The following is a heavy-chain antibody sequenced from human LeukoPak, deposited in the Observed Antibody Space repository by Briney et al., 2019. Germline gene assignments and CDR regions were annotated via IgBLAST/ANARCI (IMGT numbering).Heavy chain of an antibody. CDR2: ISSNGGST. V-gene: IGHV3-64*04. CDR3: ARDGQWFGELFGWFDP. J-gene: IGHJ5*02. D-gene: IGHD3-10*01. Sequence: GGSLRLSCSASGFTFSSYAMHWVRQAPGKGLEYVSAISSNGGSTYYADSVKGRFTVSRDNSKNTLYLQMNSLRAEDTAVYYCARDGQWFGELFGWFDPWGQGTLVTVSS. CDR1: GFTFSSYA.